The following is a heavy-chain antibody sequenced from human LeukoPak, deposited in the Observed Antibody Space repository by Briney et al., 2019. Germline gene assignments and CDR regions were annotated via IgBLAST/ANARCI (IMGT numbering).Heavy chain of an antibody. CDR1: GGSFSGYY. Sequence: TSETLSLTCAVYGGSFSGYYWSWIRQPPGKGLEWIGEINHSGSTNYNPSLKSRVTISVDTSKNQFSLKLSSVTAADTAVYYCARETVDTAMVIDYWGQGTLVTVSS. CDR2: INHSGST. J-gene: IGHJ4*02. D-gene: IGHD5-18*01. CDR3: ARETVDTAMVIDY. V-gene: IGHV4-34*01.